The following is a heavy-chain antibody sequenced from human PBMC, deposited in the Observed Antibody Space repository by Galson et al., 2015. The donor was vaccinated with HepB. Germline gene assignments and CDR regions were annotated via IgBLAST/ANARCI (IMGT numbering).Heavy chain of an antibody. Sequence: SCKASGGTFSSYAINWVRQAPGQGLEWMGWINAGNGNTKYSQKFQGRVTITRDTSASTAYMELSSLRSEDTAVYYCARLVYYYYGMDVWGQGTTVTVSS. CDR3: ARLVYYYYGMDV. CDR1: GGTFSSYA. CDR2: INAGNGNT. V-gene: IGHV1-3*01. J-gene: IGHJ6*02. D-gene: IGHD2-8*02.